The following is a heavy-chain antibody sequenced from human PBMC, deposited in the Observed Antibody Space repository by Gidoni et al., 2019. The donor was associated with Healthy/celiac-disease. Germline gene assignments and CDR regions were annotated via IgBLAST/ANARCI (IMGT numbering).Heavy chain of an antibody. D-gene: IGHD2-15*01. CDR1: GGTFSSNA. Sequence: QVQLVQSGAEVKKPGSSVKVSCKASGGTFSSNAISWVRQAPGQGLEWMGGIIPIFGTANYAQKFQGRVTITADESTSTAYMELSSLRSEDTAVYYCASDIVVVVAATRKDDAFDIWGQGTMVTVSS. CDR3: ASDIVVVVAATRKDDAFDI. V-gene: IGHV1-69*01. J-gene: IGHJ3*02. CDR2: IIPIFGTA.